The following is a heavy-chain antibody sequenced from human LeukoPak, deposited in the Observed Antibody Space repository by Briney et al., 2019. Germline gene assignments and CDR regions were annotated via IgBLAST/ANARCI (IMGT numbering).Heavy chain of an antibody. CDR2: FYPDDSET. Sequence: GESLKISCKASGYNFTSYWIAWVRQMPGKGLEWIGIFYPDDSETRYSPSFQGQVTISADKSTSAAYLQWTSLKASDTAMYYCANSVAVAGTALDYWGQGTLVTVSS. V-gene: IGHV5-51*01. D-gene: IGHD6-19*01. CDR1: GYNFTSYW. CDR3: ANSVAVAGTALDY. J-gene: IGHJ4*02.